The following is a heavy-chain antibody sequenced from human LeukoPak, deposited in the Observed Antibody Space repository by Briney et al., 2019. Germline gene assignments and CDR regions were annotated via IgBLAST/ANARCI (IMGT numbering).Heavy chain of an antibody. CDR2: ISNSSSYI. CDR3: ARRGQYCSSTSCYAPDF. D-gene: IGHD2-2*01. Sequence: GSLRLSCVASGFTFNSYNMNWVRQAPGKGLEWVSSISNSSSYIYHADSVKGRFTISRDNAKNSLYLQMNSLRAEDTAVYYCARRGQYCSSTSCYAPDFWGQGTLVTVSS. J-gene: IGHJ4*02. V-gene: IGHV3-21*01. CDR1: GFTFNSYN.